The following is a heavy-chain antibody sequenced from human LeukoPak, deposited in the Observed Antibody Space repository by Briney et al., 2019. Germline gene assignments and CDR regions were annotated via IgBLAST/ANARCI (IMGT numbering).Heavy chain of an antibody. CDR1: GASISSHH. CDR3: ARGGWSLDY. Sequence: PSETLSLTCTVSGASISSHHWTWIRQPPGKGLEWIGYTHNSRSTNFNPSLKSRITMSVDTSKNQFSLKLTSVTAADTARYYCARGGWSLDYWGQGTLVTVSS. CDR2: THNSRST. V-gene: IGHV4-59*11. J-gene: IGHJ4*02. D-gene: IGHD6-19*01.